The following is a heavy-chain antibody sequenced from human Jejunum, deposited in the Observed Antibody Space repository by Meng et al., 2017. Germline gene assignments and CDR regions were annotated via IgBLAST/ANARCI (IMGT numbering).Heavy chain of an antibody. CDR3: AKLTTN. CDR2: ISVSTSST. CDR1: GFTFSSHT. V-gene: IGHV3-23*01. J-gene: IGHJ4*02. D-gene: IGHD1-14*01. Sequence: GESLKISCAASGFTFSSHTLSWVRQPPGKGLEWVSSISVSTSSTYYTDSVKGRFTISRDNSKNTLYLQMDSLRAEDPTVYYCAKLTTNWGQGTLVTVSS.